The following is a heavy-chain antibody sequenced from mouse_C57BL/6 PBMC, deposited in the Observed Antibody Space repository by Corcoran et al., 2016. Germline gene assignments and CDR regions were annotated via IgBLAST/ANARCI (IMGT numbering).Heavy chain of an antibody. J-gene: IGHJ3*01. CDR1: GYTFTDYY. CDR3: APLGAY. Sequence: EVQLQQSGPELVKPGASVKISCKASGYTFTDYYMSWVKQSHGKSLEWIGDINPNNGGTSYNQKFKGKATLTVDKSSSTAYMELRSLTSEDSAVYYCAPLGAYWGQGTLVTVSA. V-gene: IGHV1-26*01. CDR2: INPNNGGT.